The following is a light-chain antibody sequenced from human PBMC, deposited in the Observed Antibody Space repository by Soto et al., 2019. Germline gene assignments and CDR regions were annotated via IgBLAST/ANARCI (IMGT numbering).Light chain of an antibody. CDR3: SSYTSSSTLYV. CDR2: DVS. CDR1: SSDVGGYNY. J-gene: IGLJ1*01. V-gene: IGLV2-14*01. Sequence: QSALTQPVFVSGSPGQSITISCTGTSSDVGGYNYVSWYQQHPGKAPKLMIYDVSNRPSGVSNRFSGSKSGNTASLTISGLQAEDEADYYCSSYTSSSTLYVFGTGTKVTVL.